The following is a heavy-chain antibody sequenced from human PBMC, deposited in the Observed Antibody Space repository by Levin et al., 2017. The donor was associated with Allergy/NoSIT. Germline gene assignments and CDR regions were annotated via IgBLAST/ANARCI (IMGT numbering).Heavy chain of an antibody. D-gene: IGHD2-15*01. CDR3: ARGGCSATSCLDY. J-gene: IGHJ4*02. Sequence: GGSLRLSCAASGFTFSSYHMHWVRQAPGKGLAWVSNIHTDTSVTNYADSVKGRFTISRDNAKNTLYLQMNSLRAEDTAVYYCARGGCSATSCLDYWGQGTLVTVSS. V-gene: IGHV3-74*01. CDR1: GFTFSSYH. CDR2: IHTDTSVT.